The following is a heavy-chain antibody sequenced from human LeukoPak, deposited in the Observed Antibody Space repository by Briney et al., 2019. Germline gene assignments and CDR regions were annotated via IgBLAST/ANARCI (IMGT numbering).Heavy chain of an antibody. CDR1: GFTFSNYG. D-gene: IGHD3-10*01. J-gene: IGHJ4*02. V-gene: IGHV3-30*18. Sequence: PGGSLRLSCAASGFTFSNYGIHWVRQAPGKGLEWVAVISYDATNEYYTDSVKGRFTISRDNSRNTLYLQMNSLRAEDTAVYYCAKDNAYYYADYWGQGTLVTVSS. CDR2: ISYDATNE. CDR3: AKDNAYYYADY.